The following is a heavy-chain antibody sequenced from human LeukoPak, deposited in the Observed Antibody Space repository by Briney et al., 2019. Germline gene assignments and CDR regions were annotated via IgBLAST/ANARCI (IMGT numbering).Heavy chain of an antibody. CDR2: IYYSGST. Sequence: SSETLSLTCTVSGGSISTGGYYWSWIRQHPGKGLEWIGNIYYSGSTYYSPPLKSRVTMSVDTSKNQFSLTLISVTAADTAVYFCARAAPNYYDSSGSLRNPYFDYWGQGTLVTVSS. CDR1: GGSISTGGYY. D-gene: IGHD3-22*01. CDR3: ARAAPNYYDSSGSLRNPYFDY. V-gene: IGHV4-31*03. J-gene: IGHJ4*02.